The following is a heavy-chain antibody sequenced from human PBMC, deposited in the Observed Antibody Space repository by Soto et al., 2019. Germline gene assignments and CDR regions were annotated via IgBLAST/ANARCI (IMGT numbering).Heavy chain of an antibody. D-gene: IGHD6-13*01. J-gene: IGHJ6*02. CDR3: AGDNPDSSIPGDYYYGMDV. CDR1: GGTFSSYA. CDR2: IIPIFGTA. Sequence: SVKVSCKASGGTFSSYAISWVRQAPVQGLEWMGGIIPIFGTANYAQKFQGRVTITADESTSTAYMELSSLRSEDTAVCYCAGDNPDSSIPGDYYYGMDVWGQGTKVTVSS. V-gene: IGHV1-69*13.